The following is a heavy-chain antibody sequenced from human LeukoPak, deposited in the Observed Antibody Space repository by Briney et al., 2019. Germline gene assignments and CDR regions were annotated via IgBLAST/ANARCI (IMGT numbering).Heavy chain of an antibody. CDR3: ARVIMSSLYYYYMDV. CDR2: IYHSGST. CDR1: GGSISSSNW. D-gene: IGHD3-3*01. J-gene: IGHJ6*03. V-gene: IGHV4-4*02. Sequence: PSETLSLTCAVSGGSISSSNWWSWVRQPPGKGLEWIGEIYHSGSTNYNPSLKSRVTISVDKSKNQFSLKLSSVTAADTAVYYCARVIMSSLYYYYMDVWGKGTTVTVSS.